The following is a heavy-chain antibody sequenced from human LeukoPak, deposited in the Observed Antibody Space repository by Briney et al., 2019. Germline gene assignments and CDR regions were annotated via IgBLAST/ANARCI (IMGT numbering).Heavy chain of an antibody. CDR3: ARARDSSGWHHNWFDP. Sequence: SVKVSCKASGYIFISYYMHWVRQAPGQGLEWMGGIIPIFGTANYAQKFQGRVTITADESTSTAYMELSSLRSEDTAVYYCARARDSSGWHHNWFDPWGQGTLVTVSS. J-gene: IGHJ5*02. D-gene: IGHD6-19*01. V-gene: IGHV1-69*13. CDR1: GYIFISYY. CDR2: IIPIFGTA.